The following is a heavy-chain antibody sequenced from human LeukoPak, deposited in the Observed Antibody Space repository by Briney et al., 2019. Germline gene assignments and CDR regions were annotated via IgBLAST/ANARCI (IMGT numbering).Heavy chain of an antibody. Sequence: PSETLSLTCTVSGGSISSSSYYWGWIRQPPGKGLEWIGSIYYSGSTYYNPSLKSRVTISVDTSKNQFSLKLSSVTAADTAVYYCARHSESYDPNAFDIWGQGTMVTVSS. D-gene: IGHD1-26*01. J-gene: IGHJ3*02. CDR2: IYYSGST. CDR3: ARHSESYDPNAFDI. V-gene: IGHV4-39*01. CDR1: GGSISSSSYY.